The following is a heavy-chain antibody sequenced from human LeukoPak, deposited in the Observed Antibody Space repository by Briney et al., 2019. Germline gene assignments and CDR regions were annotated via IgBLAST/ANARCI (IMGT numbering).Heavy chain of an antibody. V-gene: IGHV3-30*04. Sequence: GGSLRLSYAASGFTLSSYAMHWVRQAPGKGLEWVAVISYDGSNKYYADSVKGRFTISRDNSENTLYLQMNSLRAEDTAVYYCASEIAVAGPDYYYYYGMDVWGQGTTVTVSS. CDR2: ISYDGSNK. CDR3: ASEIAVAGPDYYYYYGMDV. J-gene: IGHJ6*02. CDR1: GFTLSSYA. D-gene: IGHD6-19*01.